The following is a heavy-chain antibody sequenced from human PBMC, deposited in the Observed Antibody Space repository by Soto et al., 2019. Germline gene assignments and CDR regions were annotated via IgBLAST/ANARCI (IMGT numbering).Heavy chain of an antibody. CDR1: GFTFSSYG. J-gene: IGHJ4*02. CDR3: ARDKRDLRFLEWSYYFDY. D-gene: IGHD3-3*01. Sequence: GESLKISCAASGFTFSSYGMHWVRQAPGKGLEWVALISSDGGNKYYADSVKGRFTISRDNSKNTLYLQMNSLRGEDTAIYYCARDKRDLRFLEWSYYFDYWGQGTLVTVSS. V-gene: IGHV3-30*03. CDR2: ISSDGGNK.